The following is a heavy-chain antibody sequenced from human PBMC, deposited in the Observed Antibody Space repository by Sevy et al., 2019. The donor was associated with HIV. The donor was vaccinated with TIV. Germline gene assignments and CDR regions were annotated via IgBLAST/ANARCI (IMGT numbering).Heavy chain of an antibody. J-gene: IGHJ3*02. Sequence: GGSLRLSCAASGFTFSSYWMHWVRQAPGKGLVWVSRINSDGSSTSYADSVKGRFTISRDNAKNTLYLQMNSLRAEDTAVYYCARVGAGDAFDIWGQGTIVTVSS. CDR2: INSDGSST. CDR1: GFTFSSYW. D-gene: IGHD3-10*01. V-gene: IGHV3-74*01. CDR3: ARVGAGDAFDI.